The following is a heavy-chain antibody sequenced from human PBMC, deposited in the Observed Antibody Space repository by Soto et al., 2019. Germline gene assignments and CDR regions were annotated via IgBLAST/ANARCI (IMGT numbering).Heavy chain of an antibody. V-gene: IGHV1-2*02. D-gene: IGHD5-12*01. CDR3: ARDGYSGYDLRILDY. CDR2: INPNSGGT. CDR1: GYTFTGYY. J-gene: IGHJ4*02. Sequence: ASVKVSCKASGYTFTGYYMHWVRQAPGQGLEWMGWINPNSGGTNYAQKFQGRVTMTRDTSISTAYMELSRLRSDDTAVYYCARDGYSGYDLRILDYWGQGTLVTVSS.